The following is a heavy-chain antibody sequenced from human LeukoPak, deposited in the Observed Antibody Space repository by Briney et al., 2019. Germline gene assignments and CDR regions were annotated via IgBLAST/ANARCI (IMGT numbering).Heavy chain of an antibody. CDR1: GFTFSSYG. CDR2: IRYDGSNK. V-gene: IGHV3-30*02. Sequence: GGSLRLSCAASGFTFSSYGMHWVRQAPGKGPEWVAFIRYDGSNKYYADSVKGRFTISRDNSKNTLYLQMNSLRAEDTAVYYCAKDPRAATYYYYYMDVWGKGTTVTVSS. CDR3: AKDPRAATYYYYYMDV. D-gene: IGHD6-13*01. J-gene: IGHJ6*03.